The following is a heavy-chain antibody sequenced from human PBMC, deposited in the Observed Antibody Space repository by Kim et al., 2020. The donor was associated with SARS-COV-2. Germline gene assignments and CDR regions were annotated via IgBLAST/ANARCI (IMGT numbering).Heavy chain of an antibody. Sequence: SETLSLTCTVSGGSISSSSYYWGWIRQPPGKGLEWIGSIYYSGSTYYNPSLKSRVTISVDTSKNQFSLKLSSVTAADTAVYYCARHALREPYNWFDPWGQGTLVTVSS. CDR2: IYYSGST. CDR1: GGSISSSSYY. J-gene: IGHJ5*02. D-gene: IGHD5-12*01. V-gene: IGHV4-39*01. CDR3: ARHALREPYNWFDP.